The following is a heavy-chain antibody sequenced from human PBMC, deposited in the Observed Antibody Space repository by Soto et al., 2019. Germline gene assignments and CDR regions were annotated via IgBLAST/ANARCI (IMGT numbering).Heavy chain of an antibody. CDR3: ARHYPIGNNWNYFDY. V-gene: IGHV4-59*01. J-gene: IGHJ4*02. CDR2: IFYSGST. D-gene: IGHD1-1*01. Sequence: SETLSLTCTFSGCSISSYYWVWIRQPPGKGLEWIGYIFYSGSTNYNPSLEGRVTISVDTSKNQFSLKVSSVTAADTAVYYCARHYPIGNNWNYFDYWGQGTLVTVSS. CDR1: GCSISSYY.